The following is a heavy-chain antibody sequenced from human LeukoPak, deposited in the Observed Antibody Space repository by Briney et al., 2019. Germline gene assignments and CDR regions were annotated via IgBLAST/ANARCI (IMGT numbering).Heavy chain of an antibody. J-gene: IGHJ4*02. V-gene: IGHV3-23*01. CDR1: GFTLSTYA. CDR2: ISGRGDST. CDR3: ARDRGRYYDSRGFYWGYYFDS. Sequence: GGSLRLSCAVSGFTLSTYAANWVRQAPGKGLEGVSNISGRGDSTYYADSVKGRFTISRDNSKDTLYLQMSSVRVDDTAVYYCARDRGRYYDSRGFYWGYYFDSWGQGILVTVST. D-gene: IGHD3-22*01.